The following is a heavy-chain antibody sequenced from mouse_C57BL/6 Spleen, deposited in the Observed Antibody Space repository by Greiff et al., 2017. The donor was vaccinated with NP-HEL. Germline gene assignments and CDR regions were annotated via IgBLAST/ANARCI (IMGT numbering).Heavy chain of an antibody. D-gene: IGHD1-1*01. V-gene: IGHV5-6*01. CDR2: ISSGGSYT. Sequence: DVQLQESGGDLVKPGGSLKLSCAASGFTFSSYGMSWVRQTPDKRLEWVATISSGGSYTYYPDSVKGRFTISRDNAKNTLYLQMSSLKSEDTAMYYCARRDYYGSSYLAYWGQGTLVTVSA. CDR3: ARRDYYGSSYLAY. J-gene: IGHJ3*01. CDR1: GFTFSSYG.